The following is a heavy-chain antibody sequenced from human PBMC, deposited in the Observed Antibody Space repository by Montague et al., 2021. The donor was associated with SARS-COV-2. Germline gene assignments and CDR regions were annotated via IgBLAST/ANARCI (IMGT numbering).Heavy chain of an antibody. D-gene: IGHD3-22*01. Sequence: SETLSLTCTVSGGSMRDYYWSWIRQPPGEGLEWIGYIYYNGSTDYNPSLNSRVTLSLDTSKNQFSLNLRSVTAADTAFYYCARVHYYTGYVDSWGQGTLVSVSS. CDR1: GGSMRDYY. V-gene: IGHV4-59*01. CDR2: IYYNGST. J-gene: IGHJ4*02. CDR3: ARVHYYTGYVDS.